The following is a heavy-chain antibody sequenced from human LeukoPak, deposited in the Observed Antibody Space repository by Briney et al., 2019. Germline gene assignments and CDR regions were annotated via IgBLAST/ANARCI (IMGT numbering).Heavy chain of an antibody. D-gene: IGHD1-1*01. Sequence: ASVKVSCKASGGTFSSYAISWVRQAPGQGLEWMGGIIPNSGGTNYAQKFQGRVTMTRDTSISTAYMELSRLRSDDTAVYYCARDLFLAGTTYYYYYYYMDVWGKGTTVTISS. V-gene: IGHV1-2*02. CDR2: IIPNSGGT. J-gene: IGHJ6*03. CDR3: ARDLFLAGTTYYYYYYYMDV. CDR1: GGTFSSYA.